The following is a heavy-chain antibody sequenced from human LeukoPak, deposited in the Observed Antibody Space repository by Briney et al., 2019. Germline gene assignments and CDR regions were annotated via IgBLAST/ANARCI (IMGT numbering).Heavy chain of an antibody. CDR3: ARDQTNYYDSSGYSY. V-gene: IGHV1-18*01. CDR2: ISAYNGNT. J-gene: IGHJ4*02. D-gene: IGHD3-22*01. CDR1: GYTFTSYG. Sequence: ASVKVSCKASGYTFTSYGISWVRQAPGQGLEWMGWISAYNGNTNYAQNFQGRVTMTRDTSISTAYMELTRLRSDDTAVYYCARDQTNYYDSSGYSYWGQGTLVTVSS.